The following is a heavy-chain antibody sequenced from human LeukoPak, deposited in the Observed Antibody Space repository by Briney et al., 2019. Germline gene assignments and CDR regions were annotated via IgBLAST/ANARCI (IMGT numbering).Heavy chain of an antibody. D-gene: IGHD6-13*01. Sequence: SETLSLTCAVSGGSISSSNWWSWVRQPPGKGLEWIGEIYHSGSTNYNPSLKSRVTISVDKSKNQFSLKLSSVTAADTAVYYCARAARGGSSWYFDYWGQGTLVTVSS. J-gene: IGHJ4*02. CDR2: IYHSGST. CDR1: GGSISSSNW. V-gene: IGHV4-4*02. CDR3: ARAARGGSSWYFDY.